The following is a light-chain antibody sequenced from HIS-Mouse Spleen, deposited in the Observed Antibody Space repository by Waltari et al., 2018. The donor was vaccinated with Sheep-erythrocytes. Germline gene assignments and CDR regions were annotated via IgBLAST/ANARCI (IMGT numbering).Light chain of an antibody. Sequence: QSVLTQPPSASGTPGQRVTISCSGSSSNIGSNYVYWYQQLPGTPPKLLIYRNNEQPSGGSDRFAGSKSGTSASLAISGLRSEDEADYYCAAWDDSLSGPVFGTGTKVTVL. CDR1: SSNIGSNY. CDR3: AAWDDSLSGPV. J-gene: IGLJ1*01. CDR2: RNN. V-gene: IGLV1-47*01.